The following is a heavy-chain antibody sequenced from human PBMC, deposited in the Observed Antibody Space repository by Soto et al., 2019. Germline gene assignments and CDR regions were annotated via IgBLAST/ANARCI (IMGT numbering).Heavy chain of an antibody. CDR3: ARVYNYGSGSYLMPSSCYFDF. D-gene: IGHD3-10*01. CDR2: INPNSGHT. J-gene: IGHJ4*02. V-gene: IGHV1-18*01. Sequence: RASVKVSCKASGYTFRNFGVGWVRQAPGQGLEWVGWINPNSGHTEYAQKLQGRVTVTADTSTSTAYMEVGSLRSDDTAVYYCARVYNYGSGSYLMPSSCYFDFWGPGTLVTVSS. CDR1: GYTFRNFG.